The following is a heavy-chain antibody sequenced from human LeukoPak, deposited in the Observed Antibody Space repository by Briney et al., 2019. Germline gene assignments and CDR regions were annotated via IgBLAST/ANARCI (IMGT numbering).Heavy chain of an antibody. D-gene: IGHD3-9*01. CDR1: GYTFTSYG. V-gene: IGHV1-18*01. CDR2: ISAYNGNA. Sequence: ASVKVSCKASGYTFTSYGVSWVRQAPGQGLEWMGWISAYNGNANYAQKLQGRVTMTTDASTSTAYMELRSLRSDDTAVYYCASDGSVYRGFRYFGWLGTYYYYGMDVWGQGTTVTVSS. CDR3: ASDGSVYRGFRYFGWLGTYYYYGMDV. J-gene: IGHJ6*02.